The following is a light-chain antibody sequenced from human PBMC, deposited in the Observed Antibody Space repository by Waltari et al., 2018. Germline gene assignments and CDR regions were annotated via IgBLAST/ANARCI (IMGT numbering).Light chain of an antibody. Sequence: QLVLTQSPSASASLGAPVKPTCTLSSGPISNVIAWLPQHPKKGPRYLMTVNSDASHSKGDEIPDRFSGSSSGAERYLTISSLQSEDEADYYCQTGGHGTWVFGGGTKLTVL. V-gene: IGLV4-69*01. CDR1: SGPISNV. CDR2: VNSDASH. CDR3: QTGGHGTWV. J-gene: IGLJ3*02.